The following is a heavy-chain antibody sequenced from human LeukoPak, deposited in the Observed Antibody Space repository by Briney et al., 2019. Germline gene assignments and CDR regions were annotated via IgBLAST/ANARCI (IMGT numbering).Heavy chain of an antibody. Sequence: SVKVSCKASGGTFSSYAISLVRQARGLGLEWMGRIIPIFGTANYAQKFQGRVTITTDESTSTAYMELSSLRSEDTAVYYCARGEQLWFDFDYWGQETLVTVSS. CDR1: GGTFSSYA. CDR2: IIPIFGTA. CDR3: ARGEQLWFDFDY. V-gene: IGHV1-69*05. D-gene: IGHD5-18*01. J-gene: IGHJ4*02.